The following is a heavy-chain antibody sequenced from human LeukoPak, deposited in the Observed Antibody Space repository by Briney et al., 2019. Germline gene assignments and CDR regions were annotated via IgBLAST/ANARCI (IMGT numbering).Heavy chain of an antibody. CDR3: AKDVGSSQYLFDY. CDR1: GFTFSSYG. Sequence: GRSLRLSCAASGFTFSSYGMHWVRQAPGKGLEWVAVISYDGSNKYYADSVKGRFTTSRDNSKNTLYLQMNSLRAEDTAVYYCAKDVGSSQYLFDYWGQGTLVTVSS. CDR2: ISYDGSNK. J-gene: IGHJ4*02. D-gene: IGHD1-26*01. V-gene: IGHV3-30*18.